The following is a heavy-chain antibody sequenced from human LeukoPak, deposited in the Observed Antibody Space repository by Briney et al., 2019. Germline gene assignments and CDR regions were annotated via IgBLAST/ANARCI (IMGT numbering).Heavy chain of an antibody. CDR2: INPNSGGT. J-gene: IGHJ4*02. CDR1: GYTFTGYY. D-gene: IGHD3-22*01. CDR3: ARVRRLNYYDSSGDSDY. Sequence: ASVKVSCKASGYTFTGYYMHWVRQAPGQGLEWMGWINPNSGGTNYAQKFQGRVTMTRDTSISTAYMELSRLRSDDTAVYYCARVRRLNYYDSSGDSDYWGQGTLVTVSS. V-gene: IGHV1-2*02.